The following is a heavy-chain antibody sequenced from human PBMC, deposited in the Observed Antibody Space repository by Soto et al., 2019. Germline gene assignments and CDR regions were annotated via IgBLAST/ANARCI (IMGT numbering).Heavy chain of an antibody. CDR1: GGSISSYY. CDR2: IYYSGST. J-gene: IGHJ4*02. V-gene: IGHV4-59*08. CDR3: ARQAGYCSGGSCPYYFDY. Sequence: SETLSLTCTVSGGSISSYYWSWIRQPPGKGLEWIGYIYYSGSTNYNPSLKSRVTISVDTSKNQFSLKLSSVTAADTAVYYCARQAGYCSGGSCPYYFDYWGQGTLVTVSS. D-gene: IGHD2-15*01.